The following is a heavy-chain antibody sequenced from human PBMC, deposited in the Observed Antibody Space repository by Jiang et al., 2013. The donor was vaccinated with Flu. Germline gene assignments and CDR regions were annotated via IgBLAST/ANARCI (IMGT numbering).Heavy chain of an antibody. CDR2: INPNSGGT. CDR3: ATYQPTLRIVGSGGFVY. CDR1: GYTFTGYY. Sequence: GAEVKKPGASVKVSCKASGYTFTGYYMHWVRQAPGQGLEWMGRINPNSGGTNYVQKFQGRVTMTRDTSISTAYMELSRLRSDDTAVYYCATYQPTLRIVGSGGFVYWGQGTLVTVSS. D-gene: IGHD1-26*01. J-gene: IGHJ4*02. V-gene: IGHV1-2*06.